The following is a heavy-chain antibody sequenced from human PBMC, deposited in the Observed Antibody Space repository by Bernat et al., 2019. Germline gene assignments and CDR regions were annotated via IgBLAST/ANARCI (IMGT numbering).Heavy chain of an antibody. D-gene: IGHD6-6*01. CDR1: GFIFSRFA. J-gene: IGHJ4*02. CDR3: ASLALFEYSSSGFDY. CDR2: IYSGGST. V-gene: IGHV3-23*03. Sequence: EVQLLESGGGLVQPGGSLRLSCAASGFIFSRFAMSWVRQGPGRGLEWVSVIYSGGSTYYADSVKGRFTISRDNSKNTLYLQMNSLRAEDTAVYYCASLALFEYSSSGFDYWGQGTLVTVSS.